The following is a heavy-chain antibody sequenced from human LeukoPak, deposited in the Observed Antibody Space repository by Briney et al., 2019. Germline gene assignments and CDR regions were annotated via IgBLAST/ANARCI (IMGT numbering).Heavy chain of an antibody. J-gene: IGHJ4*02. CDR2: IKQDGSEK. D-gene: IGHD5-18*01. CDR3: ARDSALDSRYSYGWD. CDR1: GFTFSSYW. Sequence: PEGSLRLSCAASGFTFSSYWMSWVRQAPGKGLEWVANIKQDGSEKYYVDSVKGRFTISRDNAKNSLYLQMNSLRAEDTAVYYCARDSALDSRYSYGWDWGQGTLVTVSS. V-gene: IGHV3-7*01.